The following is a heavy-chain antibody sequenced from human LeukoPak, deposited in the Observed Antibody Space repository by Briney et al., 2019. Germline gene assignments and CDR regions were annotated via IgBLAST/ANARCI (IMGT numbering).Heavy chain of an antibody. CDR3: ARTLRTGYEDYYGMDV. D-gene: IGHD3/OR15-3a*01. CDR1: GFTFSSYW. Sequence: PGGSLRLSCAASGFTFSSYWMHWVRQAPGKGLVRVSRINSDGSTTSYADSVKGRFTISRDNAKNTLYLQMNSLRAEDTAVYYCARTLRTGYEDYYGMDVWGQGTTVTVSS. V-gene: IGHV3-74*01. J-gene: IGHJ6*02. CDR2: INSDGSTT.